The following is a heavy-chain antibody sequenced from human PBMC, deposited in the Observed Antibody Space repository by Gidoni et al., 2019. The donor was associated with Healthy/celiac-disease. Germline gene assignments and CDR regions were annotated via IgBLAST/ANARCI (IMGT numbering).Heavy chain of an antibody. V-gene: IGHV4-59*08. CDR1: GGSISSYY. CDR2: IYYSGST. Sequence: QVQLQESGPGLVKPSETLSLTCTVSGGSISSYYWSWIRQPPGKGLEWIGYIYYSGSTNYNPSLKSRVTISVDTSKNQFSLKLSSVTAADTAVYYCARRGDYGDPYYYGMDVWGQGTTVTVSS. D-gene: IGHD4-17*01. J-gene: IGHJ6*02. CDR3: ARRGDYGDPYYYGMDV.